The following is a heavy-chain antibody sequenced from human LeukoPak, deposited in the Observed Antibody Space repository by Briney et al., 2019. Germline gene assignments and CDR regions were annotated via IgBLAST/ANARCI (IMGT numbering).Heavy chain of an antibody. CDR3: ARDLFTYYYGSGSYRDFDY. D-gene: IGHD3-10*01. V-gene: IGHV1-18*01. CDR1: GYTFTSYG. CDR2: ISAYNGNT. J-gene: IGHJ4*02. Sequence: GASVKVSCKASGYTFTSYGISWVRQAPGQGLEWMGWISAYNGNTNYAQKLQGRVTMTTDTSTSTAYMELRSLRSDDTAVYYCARDLFTYYYGSGSYRDFDYWGQGTLVTVSS.